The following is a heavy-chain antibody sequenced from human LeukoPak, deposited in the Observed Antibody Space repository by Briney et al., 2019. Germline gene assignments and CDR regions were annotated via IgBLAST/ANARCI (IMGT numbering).Heavy chain of an antibody. CDR3: AREYTPVDYYYYGMDV. J-gene: IGHJ6*02. V-gene: IGHV1-8*01. D-gene: IGHD1-1*01. CDR1: GYTFTSHD. CDR2: MNPNTGKT. Sequence: ASVKVSCKASGYTFTSHDINWVRQATGQGLEWMGWMNPNTGKTGYAQKFQGRVTMTRDTSIRTAYMELSNLTSEDTAVYYCAREYTPVDYYYYGMDVWGQGTTVTVSS.